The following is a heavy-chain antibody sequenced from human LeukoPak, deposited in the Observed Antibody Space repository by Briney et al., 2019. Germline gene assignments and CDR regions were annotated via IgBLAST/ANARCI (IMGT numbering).Heavy chain of an antibody. CDR2: INPDESAT. CDR3: ARDQVGATPIDY. CDR1: GFTFSSYW. V-gene: IGHV3-74*01. D-gene: IGHD1-26*01. Sequence: PGGSLRLSCAASGFTFSSYWMHWVRQAPGKGLVWVSHINPDESATRYADSVKGRFTISRDNAKNTLYLQMNSLRAEDTAVYYCARDQVGATPIDYWGQGTLVTVSS. J-gene: IGHJ4*02.